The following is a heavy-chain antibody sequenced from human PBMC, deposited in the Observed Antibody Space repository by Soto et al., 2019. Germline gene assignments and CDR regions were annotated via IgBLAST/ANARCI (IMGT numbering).Heavy chain of an antibody. CDR1: GFTFSSYA. J-gene: IGHJ4*02. D-gene: IGHD6-6*01. CDR2: ISGSGGST. CDR3: AKYPTFQYSSSSGDY. Sequence: EVQLLESGGGLVQPGGSLRLSCAASGFTFSSYAMSWVRQAPGKGLEWVSAISGSGGSTYYADSVKGRFTISRDNSKNPLYLQMNSLRAEDTAVYYCAKYPTFQYSSSSGDYWGQGTLVTVSS. V-gene: IGHV3-23*01.